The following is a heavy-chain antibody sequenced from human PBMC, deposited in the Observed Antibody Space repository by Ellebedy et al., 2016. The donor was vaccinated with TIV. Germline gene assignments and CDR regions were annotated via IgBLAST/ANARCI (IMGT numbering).Heavy chain of an antibody. J-gene: IGHJ4*02. Sequence: AASVKVSCKSSGYTFTSYDINWVRQATGQGLEWMGWMNPNSGNTGYAQKFQGRVTMTRNTSISTAYMELSSLTSEDTAVYYCAINSRTSRYFDYWGQGTLVTVSS. CDR2: MNPNSGNT. D-gene: IGHD2-2*01. CDR1: GYTFTSYD. CDR3: AINSRTSRYFDY. V-gene: IGHV1-8*01.